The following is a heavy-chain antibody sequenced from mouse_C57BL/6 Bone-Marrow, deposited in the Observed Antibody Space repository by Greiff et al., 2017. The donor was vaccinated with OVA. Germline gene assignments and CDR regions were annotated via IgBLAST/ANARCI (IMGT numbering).Heavy chain of an antibody. CDR1: GFSLTSYG. V-gene: IGHV2-2*01. Sequence: VQLQESGPGLVQPSQRLSITCTVSGFSLTSYGVHWVRQSPGKGLEWLGVIWSGGSTDYNAAFISRLSISKDNSKSQVFFKMNSLQADDTAIYYCARAPFYYYGSSGYFDVWGTGTTVTVSS. CDR2: IWSGGST. CDR3: ARAPFYYYGSSGYFDV. D-gene: IGHD1-1*01. J-gene: IGHJ1*03.